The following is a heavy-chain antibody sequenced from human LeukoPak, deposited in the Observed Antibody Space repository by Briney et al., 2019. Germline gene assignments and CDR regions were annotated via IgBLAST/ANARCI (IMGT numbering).Heavy chain of an antibody. CDR1: GGSISSYY. D-gene: IGHD2-15*01. J-gene: IGHJ1*01. Sequence: SETLSLTCTVSGGSISSYYWSWIRQPPGKGLGLIGYIYYSGSTNYNPSLKSRVTISVDTSKNQFSLKLSSVTAADTAVYYCARDLGYCSGGSCYSGYFQHWGQGTLVTVSS. CDR3: ARDLGYCSGGSCYSGYFQH. CDR2: IYYSGST. V-gene: IGHV4-59*01.